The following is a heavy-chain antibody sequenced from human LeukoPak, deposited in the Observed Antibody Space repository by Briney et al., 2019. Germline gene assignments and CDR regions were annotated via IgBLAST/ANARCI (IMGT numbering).Heavy chain of an antibody. J-gene: IGHJ5*02. CDR3: ARGRAYCGGDCYSGWFDP. D-gene: IGHD2-21*02. Sequence: GGSLRLSCAASGFTFRQYSMNGVREARGKGLKWVSYISSSSNIYYADSVKGRFTISRDNDKDSLYLQMNSLRDEGTAVYYCARGRAYCGGDCYSGWFDPWGQGTLVTVSS. CDR2: ISSSSNI. CDR1: GFTFRQYS. V-gene: IGHV3-48*02.